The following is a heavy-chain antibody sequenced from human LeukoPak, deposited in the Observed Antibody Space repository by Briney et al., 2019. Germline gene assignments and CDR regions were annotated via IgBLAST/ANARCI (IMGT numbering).Heavy chain of an antibody. J-gene: IGHJ3*02. CDR2: ISSNTGSTI. V-gene: IGHV3-48*03. CDR3: ARALGQAFDI. Sequence: GGSLRLSCAASGFTFSNYEMNWVRQSPGKGLEWLSYISSNTGSTIYYADPVKGRFTISRDNAKNSLYLQLNSLTAEDTALYYCARALGQAFDIWGPGTMVTVSS. CDR1: GFTFSNYE. D-gene: IGHD3-16*01.